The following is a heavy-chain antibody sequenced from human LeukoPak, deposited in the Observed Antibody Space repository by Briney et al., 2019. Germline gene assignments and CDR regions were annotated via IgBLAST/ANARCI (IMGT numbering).Heavy chain of an antibody. CDR3: ARKGLGYGDYESNYYYGMDV. CDR2: IYYSGST. V-gene: IGHV4-59*01. J-gene: IGHJ6*02. D-gene: IGHD4-17*01. CDR1: GGPISSYY. Sequence: SETLSLTCTVSGGPISSYYWSWIRQPPGKGLEWIGYIYYSGSTNYNPSLKSRVTISVDTSKNQFSLKLSSVTAADTAVYYCARKGLGYGDYESNYYYGMDVWGRGTTVTVSS.